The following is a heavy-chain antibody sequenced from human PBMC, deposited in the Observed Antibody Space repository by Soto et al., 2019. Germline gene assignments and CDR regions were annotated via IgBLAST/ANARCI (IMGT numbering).Heavy chain of an antibody. CDR2: INPSGGST. V-gene: IGHV1-46*01. CDR1: GYTFTSYY. J-gene: IGHJ5*02. Sequence: ASVKVSCKASGYTFTSYYMHWVRQAPGQGLEWMGIINPSGGSTSYAQKFQGRVTMTRDTSTSAVYMELSSLRSEDTAVYYCARDQGGGYNPGSWFDPWGQGTLVTVSS. CDR3: ARDQGGGYNPGSWFDP. D-gene: IGHD6-25*01.